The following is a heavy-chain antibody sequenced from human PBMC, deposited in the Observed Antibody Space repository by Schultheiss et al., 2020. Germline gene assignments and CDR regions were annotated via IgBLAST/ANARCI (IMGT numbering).Heavy chain of an antibody. V-gene: IGHV4-59*08. CDR2: MSDIGDS. D-gene: IGHD6-19*01. CDR3: ARGEQWLGSDY. J-gene: IGHJ4*02. Sequence: SETLSLTCTVSRGSINIYYWSWIRQPPGKGLEWIGYMSDIGDSNYNPSLKSRLTISVDTSKNQFSLRLSSVTAADTAVYYCARGEQWLGSDYWGQGALVTVSS. CDR1: RGSINIYY.